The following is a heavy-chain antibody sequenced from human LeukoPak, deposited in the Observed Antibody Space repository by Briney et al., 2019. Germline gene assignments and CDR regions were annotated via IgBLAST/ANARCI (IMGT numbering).Heavy chain of an antibody. CDR3: ARDRTDTNYFDY. D-gene: IGHD1-14*01. V-gene: IGHV3-48*01. Sequence: GGSLRLSSAASGFTFSNYNIQWVRQAPGKGLEWLSYIDSSGRTTYYSDSVRGRFTVSRDNAKNSLYLQMNSLRAEDTAVYYCARDRTDTNYFDYWGQGTLVTVSS. CDR1: GFTFSNYN. J-gene: IGHJ4*02. CDR2: IDSSGRTT.